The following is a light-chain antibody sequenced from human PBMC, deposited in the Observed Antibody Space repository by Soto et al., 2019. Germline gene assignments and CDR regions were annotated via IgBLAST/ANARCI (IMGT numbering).Light chain of an antibody. CDR3: QQYNSFSLT. CDR1: HSISSW. V-gene: IGKV1-5*01. J-gene: IGKJ4*01. CDR2: DAS. Sequence: DIQMTQSPSTLSASVGDRVTITCRASHSISSWLAWYQQKPGKAPRLLIYDASSLESGVPSRFSGSGSGTEFTLTISSVQPDDFATYYCQQYNSFSLTFGGGTKVDNK.